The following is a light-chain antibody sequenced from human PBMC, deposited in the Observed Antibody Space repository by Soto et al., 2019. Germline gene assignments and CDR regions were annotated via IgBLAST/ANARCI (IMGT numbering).Light chain of an antibody. CDR2: DVI. J-gene: IGLJ2*01. CDR3: SSYTSRSTRV. Sequence: QSALTQPASVSGSPGQSITISCTGTSSNVGGYNYVSWYQQHPGTAPKLMIYDVINRPSGVSNRFSGSKSGNTASLTISGQPDEDAADYYCSSYTSRSTRVFGGGTKLTVL. CDR1: SSNVGGYNY. V-gene: IGLV2-14*01.